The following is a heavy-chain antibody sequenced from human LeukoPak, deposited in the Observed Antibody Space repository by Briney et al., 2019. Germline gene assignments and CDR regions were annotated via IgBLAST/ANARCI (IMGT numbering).Heavy chain of an antibody. V-gene: IGHV1-2*02. CDR3: ARVVVEMIFGALSAFDI. Sequence: ASVKVSCKASGYTFTGYYMHWVRQAPGQGLEWMGWINPNSGGTNYAQKFQGRVTMTRDTSISTAYMELSRLRSDDTAVYYCARVVVEMIFGALSAFDIWGQGTMVTVSS. CDR2: INPNSGGT. D-gene: IGHD3/OR15-3a*01. J-gene: IGHJ3*02. CDR1: GYTFTGYY.